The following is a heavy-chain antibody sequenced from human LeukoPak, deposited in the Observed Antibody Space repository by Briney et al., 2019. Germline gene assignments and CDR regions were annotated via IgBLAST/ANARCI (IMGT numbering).Heavy chain of an antibody. Sequence: SVKVSCKASGGTSRTYTITWVRQAPGQGLEWMGGIIPIFRTPNYAQKFQGRVTITTDESTSTAYMELSSLKSEDTAIYYCARVDRYYFYLDVWGKGTTVTVSS. CDR1: GGTSRTYT. J-gene: IGHJ6*03. V-gene: IGHV1-69*05. CDR2: IIPIFRTP. CDR3: ARVDRYYFYLDV.